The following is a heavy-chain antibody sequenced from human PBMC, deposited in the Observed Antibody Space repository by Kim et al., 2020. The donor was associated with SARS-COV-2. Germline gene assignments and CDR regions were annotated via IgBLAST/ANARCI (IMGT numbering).Heavy chain of an antibody. CDR2: INHSGST. Sequence: SETLSLTCAVYGGSFSGYYWSWIRQPPGKGLEWIGEINHSGSTNYNPSLKSRVTISVDTSKNQFSLKLSSVTAADTAVYYCARGRAARNHWFDPWGQGTLVTVSS. CDR1: GGSFSGYY. D-gene: IGHD6-6*01. V-gene: IGHV4-34*01. CDR3: ARGRAARNHWFDP. J-gene: IGHJ5*02.